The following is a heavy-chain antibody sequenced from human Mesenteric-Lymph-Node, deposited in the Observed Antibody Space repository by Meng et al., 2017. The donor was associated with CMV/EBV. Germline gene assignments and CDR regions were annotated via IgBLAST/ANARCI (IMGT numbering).Heavy chain of an antibody. Sequence: GGSLRLSCRGSSIILSSSWMSWVRQAPGKGLEWVANIKEDGSETYYVDYVKGRITISRDNAKDSLYLQMNSLRAEDAAVYYCARNVRWDDALDLWGQGTMVTVSS. D-gene: IGHD3-16*01. CDR1: SIILSSSW. CDR2: IKEDGSET. J-gene: IGHJ3*01. V-gene: IGHV3-7*01. CDR3: ARNVRWDDALDL.